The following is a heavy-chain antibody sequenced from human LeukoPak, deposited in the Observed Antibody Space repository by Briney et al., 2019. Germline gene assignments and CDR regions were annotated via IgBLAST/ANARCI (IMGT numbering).Heavy chain of an antibody. J-gene: IGHJ4*02. Sequence: PGESLNISCKGSGYSFTSHWIAWVRQMPGKGLEWMGIIYPGDSDIRYSPSFQGQVTISADKSISTAYLQWSSLKASDTAMYYCARSYYYDSSGYYYWGQGTLVTVSS. CDR2: IYPGDSDI. CDR3: ARSYYYDSSGYYY. D-gene: IGHD3-22*01. CDR1: GYSFTSHW. V-gene: IGHV5-51*01.